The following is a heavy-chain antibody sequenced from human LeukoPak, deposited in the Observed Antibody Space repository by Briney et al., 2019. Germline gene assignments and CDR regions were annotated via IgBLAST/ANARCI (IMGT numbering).Heavy chain of an antibody. CDR3: ARVIPYDSSGYYFVRGGIDLDY. CDR2: INPSGGST. CDR1: GYTFTSYY. J-gene: IGHJ4*02. Sequence: GASVKVSCKASGYTFTSYYMHWVRQAPGQGLEWMGIINPSGGSTSYAQKFQGRVTMTRDMSTSTVYMELRSLRSDDTAVYYCARVIPYDSSGYYFVRGGIDLDYWGQGTLVTVSS. D-gene: IGHD3-22*01. V-gene: IGHV1-46*01.